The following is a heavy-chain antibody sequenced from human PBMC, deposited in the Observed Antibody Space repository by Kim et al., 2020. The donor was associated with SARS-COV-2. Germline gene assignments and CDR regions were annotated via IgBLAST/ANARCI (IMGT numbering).Heavy chain of an antibody. D-gene: IGHD2-2*01. CDR3: AKIPLIVVVPAASYYFDY. CDR1: GFTFSSYA. Sequence: GGSLRLSCAASGFTFSSYAMSWVRQAPGKGLEWVSAISGSGGSTYYADSVKGRFTISRDNSKNTLYLQMNSLRAEDTAVYYCAKIPLIVVVPAASYYFDYWGQGTLVTVSS. V-gene: IGHV3-23*01. J-gene: IGHJ4*02. CDR2: ISGSGGST.